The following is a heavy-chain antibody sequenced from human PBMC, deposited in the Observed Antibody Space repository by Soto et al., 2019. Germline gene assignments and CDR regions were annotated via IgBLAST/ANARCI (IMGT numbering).Heavy chain of an antibody. CDR3: ATSLWFGTQPEI. V-gene: IGHV4-34*01. CDR2: ISPSGTT. J-gene: IGHJ4*02. Sequence: ETLSLTCAVYGGSFINNYWTWCRQPPGKGLEWIGEISPSGTTKYIAALKSRGTISVDTSRKQFFLKVTSVSAADTAVYYCATSLWFGTQPEIWGPGTLVTVSS. CDR1: GGSFINNY. D-gene: IGHD3-10*01.